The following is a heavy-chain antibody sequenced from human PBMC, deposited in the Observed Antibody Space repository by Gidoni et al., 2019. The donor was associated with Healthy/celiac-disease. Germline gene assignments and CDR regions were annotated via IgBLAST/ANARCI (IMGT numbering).Heavy chain of an antibody. Sequence: AQKFQGRVTITRNTPISTAYMELSSLRSEDTAVYYCARDYYPSSSYDSSGLFDYWGQGTLVTVSS. J-gene: IGHJ4*02. D-gene: IGHD3-22*01. V-gene: IGHV1-8*03. CDR3: ARDYYPSSSYDSSGLFDY.